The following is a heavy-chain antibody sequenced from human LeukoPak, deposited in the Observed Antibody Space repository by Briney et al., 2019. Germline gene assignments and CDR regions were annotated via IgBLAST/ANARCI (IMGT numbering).Heavy chain of an antibody. CDR2: IIPIFGTA. J-gene: IGHJ6*03. V-gene: IGHV1-69*01. CDR1: GGTFSGYA. D-gene: IGHD1-26*01. CDR3: ARGIVGATFYNYYMHV. Sequence: SVKVSCKACGGTFSGYAISWVRQAPGQGLEWMGGIIPIFGTANYAQKFQGRVTITADESTSTAYMELSSLRSEDTAVYYCARGIVGATFYNYYMHVWGKGTTVTVSS.